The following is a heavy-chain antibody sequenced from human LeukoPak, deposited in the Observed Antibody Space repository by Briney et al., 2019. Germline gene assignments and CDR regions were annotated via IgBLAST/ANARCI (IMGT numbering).Heavy chain of an antibody. CDR1: GFTLRTSD. CDR3: TREGRSSNWADWYFDL. V-gene: IGHV3-13*01. CDR2: IGTVGDT. Sequence: GGSLRLSCAASGFTLRTSDMHWVRQAPGKGLEWVSAIGTVGDTYYPDSVRGRFTISRDDAKDSLYLQMDNLRAGDTAIYYCTREGRSSNWADWYFDLWGRSTLVTVSS. D-gene: IGHD6-13*01. J-gene: IGHJ2*01.